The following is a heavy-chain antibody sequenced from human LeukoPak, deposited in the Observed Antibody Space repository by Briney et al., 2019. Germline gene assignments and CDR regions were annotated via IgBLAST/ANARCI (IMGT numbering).Heavy chain of an antibody. CDR3: ARRGDSYGRFDY. CDR1: GYNCTNYW. V-gene: IGHV5-51*01. J-gene: IGHJ4*02. Sequence: GESLNISCKSSGYNCTNYWIGWVRQMPGKGLEWIGMISPDESDTRYSPSLQGQVTISADKSICTAYLQWSSLKASDTAVYYCARRGDSYGRFDYWGQGILVSVCS. CDR2: ISPDESDT. D-gene: IGHD5-18*01.